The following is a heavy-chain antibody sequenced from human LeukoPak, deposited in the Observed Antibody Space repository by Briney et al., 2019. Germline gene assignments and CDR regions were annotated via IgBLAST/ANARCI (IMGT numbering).Heavy chain of an antibody. CDR3: ARGDAVRGYSYGKWAFDI. CDR1: GGSISSGSYY. J-gene: IGHJ3*02. Sequence: SQTLSLTCTVSGGSISSGSYYWGWIRQPAGKGLEWIGRIYTSGSTNYNPSLKSRVTISVDTSKNQFSLKLSSVTAADTAVYYCARGDAVRGYSYGKWAFDIWGQGTMVTVSS. D-gene: IGHD5-18*01. V-gene: IGHV4-61*02. CDR2: IYTSGST.